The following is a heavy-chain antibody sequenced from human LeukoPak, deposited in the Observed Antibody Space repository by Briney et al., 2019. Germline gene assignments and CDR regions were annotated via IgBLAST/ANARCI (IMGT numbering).Heavy chain of an antibody. D-gene: IGHD2-2*01. V-gene: IGHV3-53*01. CDR1: GFTVSSNY. J-gene: IGHJ6*03. CDR3: AREQRYCSSTSCRGDYYYMDV. Sequence: GGSLRLSCAASGFTVSSNYMSWVRQAPGKGLEWVSVIYSGGSTYYADSVKGRFTISRDNSKNTLYLQMNSLRAEDTAVYYCAREQRYCSSTSCRGDYYYMDVWGKGTTVTVP. CDR2: IYSGGST.